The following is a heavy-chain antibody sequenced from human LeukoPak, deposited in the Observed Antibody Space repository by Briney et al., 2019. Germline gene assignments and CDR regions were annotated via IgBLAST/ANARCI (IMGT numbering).Heavy chain of an antibody. V-gene: IGHV3-21*01. Sequence: PGGSLRLSCAASGFTFSTYNMNWVRQAPGKGLEWVSSISSSSNYIYYADSVKGRFTISRDNAKNSLYLQMNSLRAEDTAVYYCARTGSSSSQDAFDIWGQGTMVTVSS. D-gene: IGHD6-6*01. CDR1: GFTFSTYN. CDR3: ARTGSSSSQDAFDI. CDR2: ISSSSNYI. J-gene: IGHJ3*02.